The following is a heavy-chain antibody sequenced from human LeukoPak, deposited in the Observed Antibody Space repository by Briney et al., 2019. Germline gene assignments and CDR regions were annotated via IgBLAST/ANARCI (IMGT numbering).Heavy chain of an antibody. CDR3: AREMRLSTSGSQSLIYYYGLDV. Sequence: GGSLRLSCVASGFDFNTYLMHWVRQSPGKGLVWVSRIKNDGSRTTYADSVKGRFTISRDNAKNTVFLQMNGLRAEDTAVYYCAREMRLSTSGSQSLIYYYGLDVWGQGTTVTVSS. CDR1: GFDFNTYL. CDR2: IKNDGSRT. V-gene: IGHV3-74*01. J-gene: IGHJ6*02. D-gene: IGHD3-10*01.